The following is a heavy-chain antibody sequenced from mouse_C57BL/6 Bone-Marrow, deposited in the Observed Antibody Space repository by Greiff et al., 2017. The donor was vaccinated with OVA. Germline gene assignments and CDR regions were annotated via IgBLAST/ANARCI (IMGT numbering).Heavy chain of an antibody. CDR1: GYTFTSYW. Sequence: QVQLQQPGAELVMPGASVKLSCKASGYTFTSYWMHWVKQRPGQGLEWIGEIDPSDSYTNSNQKLKGKSTLTVDKSYSTAYMQLRSLTSAHSAGYYCARVGVVASSWYFDVWGTGTTVTVSS. D-gene: IGHD1-1*01. V-gene: IGHV1-69*01. J-gene: IGHJ1*03. CDR2: IDPSDSYT. CDR3: ARVGVVASSWYFDV.